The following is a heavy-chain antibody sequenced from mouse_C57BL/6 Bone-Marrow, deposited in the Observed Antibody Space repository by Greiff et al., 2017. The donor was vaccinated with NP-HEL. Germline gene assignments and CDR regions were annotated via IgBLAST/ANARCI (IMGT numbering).Heavy chain of an antibody. J-gene: IGHJ3*01. Sequence: QVQLQQSGAELARPGASVKMSCKASGYTFTSYTMHWVKQRPGQGLEWIGYINPSSGYPKYNQKFKDKATLTADKSSSTAYMQLSSLTSEDSAVYYCARSDYYGHPRAYWGQGTLVTVSA. V-gene: IGHV1-4*01. CDR2: INPSSGYP. CDR3: ARSDYYGHPRAY. D-gene: IGHD1-2*01. CDR1: GYTFTSYT.